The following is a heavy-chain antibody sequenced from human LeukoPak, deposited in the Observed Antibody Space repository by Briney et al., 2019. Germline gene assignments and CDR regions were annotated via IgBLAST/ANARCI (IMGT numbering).Heavy chain of an antibody. CDR1: GFTVSSNY. V-gene: IGHV3-66*02. Sequence: GGSLRLSCAASGFTVSSNYMSWVRQAPGKGLEWVSVIYSGGSTYHADSVKGRFPISRDNSKNTLYLRMNSLRAEDTAVYYCARDASGARIAGYWGQGTLVTVSS. J-gene: IGHJ4*02. CDR2: IYSGGST. CDR3: ARDASGARIAGY. D-gene: IGHD6-13*01.